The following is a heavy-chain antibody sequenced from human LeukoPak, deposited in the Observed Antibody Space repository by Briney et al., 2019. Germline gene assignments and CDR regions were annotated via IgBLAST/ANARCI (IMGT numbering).Heavy chain of an antibody. V-gene: IGHV3-48*01. Sequence: PRGSLRLSCAASGFTFSSYSMNWVRQAPGKGLEWVSYISSSSSTIYYADSVKGRFTISRDNAKNSLYLQMNSLRAEDTAVYYCARDFTYYDILTGYGMDVWGQGTTVTVSS. CDR3: ARDFTYYDILTGYGMDV. D-gene: IGHD3-9*01. CDR2: ISSSSSTI. CDR1: GFTFSSYS. J-gene: IGHJ6*02.